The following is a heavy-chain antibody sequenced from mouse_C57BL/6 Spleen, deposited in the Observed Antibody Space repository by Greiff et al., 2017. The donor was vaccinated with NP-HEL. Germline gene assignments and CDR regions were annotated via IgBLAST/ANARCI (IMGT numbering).Heavy chain of an antibody. D-gene: IGHD1-1*01. J-gene: IGHJ3*01. CDR3: TKDYGGGY. CDR2: IDPETGGT. Sequence: QVQLQQSGAELVRPGASVTLSCKASGYTFTDYEMHWVKQTPVHGLEWIGAIDPETGGTAYNQKFKGKAILTADKSSSTAYMELRSLTSEDSAVYYCTKDYGGGYGGQGTLVTVSA. CDR1: GYTFTDYE. V-gene: IGHV1-15*01.